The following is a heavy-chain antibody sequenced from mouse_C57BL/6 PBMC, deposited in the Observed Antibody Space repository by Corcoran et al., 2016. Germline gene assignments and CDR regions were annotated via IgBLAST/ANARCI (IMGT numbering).Heavy chain of an antibody. V-gene: IGHV1-26*01. CDR1: GYTFTDYY. CDR3: ALDSNYGGGY. Sequence: EVQLQQSGPELVKPGASVKISCKASGYTFTDYYMNWVKQSHGKSLEWIGDINPNNGGTSYNQKFKGKATLTVDKSSSTAYMELRSLTSEDSAVYYCALDSNYGGGYWGQGTSVTVSS. CDR2: INPNNGGT. J-gene: IGHJ4*01. D-gene: IGHD2-5*01.